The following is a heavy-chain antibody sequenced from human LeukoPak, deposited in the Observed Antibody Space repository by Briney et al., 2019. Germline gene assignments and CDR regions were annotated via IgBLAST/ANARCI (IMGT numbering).Heavy chain of an antibody. CDR2: IYPSDSDT. Sequence: GESLKISCKGSGYSFTDYWIGWVRQMPGKGLEWMGIIYPSDSDTKYSPSFQGQVTISVDKSISTAYLQWSSLKTSDSAMYYCAKGYSYFDLWGRGTLLTVSS. V-gene: IGHV5-51*01. CDR1: GYSFTDYW. CDR3: AKGYSYFDL. J-gene: IGHJ2*01.